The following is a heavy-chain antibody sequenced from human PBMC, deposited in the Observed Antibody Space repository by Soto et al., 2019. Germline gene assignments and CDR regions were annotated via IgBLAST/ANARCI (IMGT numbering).Heavy chain of an antibody. CDR1: GYTFTSNA. Sequence: AKVSCKASGYTFTSNAISSLRQAPGQGLEWMGWISAYNGNTNYAQKLQGRVTMTTDTSTSTAYMELRSLRSDDTAVYYCARDLAAGNCDYWGQGTLVTVSS. V-gene: IGHV1-18*01. CDR3: ARDLAAGNCDY. CDR2: ISAYNGNT. J-gene: IGHJ4*02. D-gene: IGHD6-13*01.